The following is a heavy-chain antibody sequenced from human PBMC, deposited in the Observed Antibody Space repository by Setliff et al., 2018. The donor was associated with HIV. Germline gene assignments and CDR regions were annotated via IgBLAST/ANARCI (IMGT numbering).Heavy chain of an antibody. CDR3: TADLPDSAPYCFDY. CDR1: GFSFSGAW. V-gene: IGHV3-15*01. J-gene: IGHJ4*02. Sequence: GESLKISCAASGFSFSGAWMRWVRQAPGKGLEWVAQIKSGGTAGYAAPVKGRFTISRDDSKNVVSLQMDSLKTEDTAVYYCTADLPDSAPYCFDYWGQGALVTVSS. CDR2: IKSGGTA. D-gene: IGHD2-15*01.